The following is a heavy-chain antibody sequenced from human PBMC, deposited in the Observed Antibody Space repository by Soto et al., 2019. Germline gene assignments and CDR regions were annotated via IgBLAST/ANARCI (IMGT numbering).Heavy chain of an antibody. D-gene: IGHD3-9*01. CDR2: INPNSGGT. CDR3: AGEYYDILTVYYKFAFDI. V-gene: IGHV1-2*04. CDR1: GYTFTGYY. J-gene: IGHJ3*02. Sequence: GASVKVSCKASGYTFTGYYMHWVRQAPGQGLEWMGWINPNSGGTNYAQKFQGWVTMTRDTSISTAYMELSRLRSDDTAVYYCAGEYYDILTVYYKFAFDIWGQGKMVTVPS.